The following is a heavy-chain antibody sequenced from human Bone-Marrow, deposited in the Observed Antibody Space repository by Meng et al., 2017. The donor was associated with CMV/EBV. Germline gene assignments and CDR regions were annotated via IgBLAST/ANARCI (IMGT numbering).Heavy chain of an antibody. CDR3: ARGGPGYSSGRRYYYYGMDV. V-gene: IGHV4-4*02. D-gene: IGHD6-19*01. Sequence: GSLRLSCAVSGGSISSSNWWSWVRQPPGKGLEWIGEIYHSGSTNYNPSLKSRVTISVDKSKNQFSLKLSSVTAADTAVYYCARGGPGYSSGRRYYYYGMDVWGQGTTVTVSS. CDR1: GGSISSSNW. J-gene: IGHJ6*02. CDR2: IYHSGST.